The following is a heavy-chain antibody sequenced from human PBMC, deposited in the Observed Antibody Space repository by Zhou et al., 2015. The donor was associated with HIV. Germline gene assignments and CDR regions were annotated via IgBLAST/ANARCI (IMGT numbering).Heavy chain of an antibody. CDR1: GFTFSDFY. J-gene: IGHJ4*02. CDR3: ASFPDTAMVKDY. D-gene: IGHD5-18*01. Sequence: VQLLESGGGLVQPGGSLRLSCAASGFTFSDFYMSWIRQAPGKGLVWVSSISSSSSYIYYADSVKGRFTISRDNAKNSLYLQMNSLRAEDTAVYYCASFPDTAMVKDYWGQGTLVTVSS. CDR2: ISSSSSYI. V-gene: IGHV3-11*03.